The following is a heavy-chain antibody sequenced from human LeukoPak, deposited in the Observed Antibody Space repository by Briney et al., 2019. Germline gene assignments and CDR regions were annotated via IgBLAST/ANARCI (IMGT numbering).Heavy chain of an antibody. D-gene: IGHD4-23*01. CDR3: AKDLDGYGGIDGMDV. V-gene: IGHV3-30*04. Sequence: TGGSLRLSCAASGFTFSSYAMHWVRQAPGKGLEWVAVISYDGSNKYYADSVKGRFTISRDNSKNTLYLQMNSLRAEDTAVYYCAKDLDGYGGIDGMDVWGQGTTVTVSS. J-gene: IGHJ6*02. CDR1: GFTFSSYA. CDR2: ISYDGSNK.